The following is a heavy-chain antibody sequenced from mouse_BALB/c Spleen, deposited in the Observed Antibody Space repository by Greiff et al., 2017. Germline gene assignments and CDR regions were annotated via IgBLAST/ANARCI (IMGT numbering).Heavy chain of an antibody. CDR1: GFSLTSYG. CDR2: IWAGGST. J-gene: IGHJ1*01. CDR3: ASDGNYRDFDV. Sequence: VMLVESGPGLVAPSQSLSITCTVSGFSLTSYGVSWVRQTPGQGLEWLGVIWAGGSTNYNSALMSRLSISKDNSKSQVFLKMNRMQTDDTAMYYCASDGNYRDFDVWGAGTTVTVSS. V-gene: IGHV2-9*02.